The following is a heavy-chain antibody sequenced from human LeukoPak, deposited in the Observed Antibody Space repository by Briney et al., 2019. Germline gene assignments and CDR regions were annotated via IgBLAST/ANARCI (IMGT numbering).Heavy chain of an antibody. CDR1: GYTFTGYY. D-gene: IGHD2-15*01. CDR2: INPNSGGT. J-gene: IGHJ4*02. Sequence: ASVKVSCKASGYTFTGYYMHWVRQAPGQGLEWMGWINPNSGGTNYAQKFQGRVTMTRDTSISTAYMELSRLRSDDTAVYYCARKLGYCSGGSCCPYFDYWGQGTLVTVSS. CDR3: ARKLGYCSGGSCCPYFDY. V-gene: IGHV1-2*02.